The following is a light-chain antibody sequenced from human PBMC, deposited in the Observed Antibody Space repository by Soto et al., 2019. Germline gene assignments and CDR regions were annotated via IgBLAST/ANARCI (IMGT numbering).Light chain of an antibody. J-gene: IGLJ2*01. CDR3: CSYAGNYVLV. CDR2: DVT. Sequence: QSALTQPRSVSGSPGQSVTISCTGTSSDVGGYNYVSWYQHHPGKVPKLIIYDVTKWPSGVPDRFSGSKSGNTASLTISGLQAEDEADYYCCSYAGNYVLVFGGGTKLTVL. CDR1: SSDVGGYNY. V-gene: IGLV2-11*01.